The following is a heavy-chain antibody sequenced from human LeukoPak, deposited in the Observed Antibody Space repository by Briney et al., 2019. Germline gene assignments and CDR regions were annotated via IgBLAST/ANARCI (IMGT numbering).Heavy chain of an antibody. D-gene: IGHD3-3*01. CDR3: AKEGNYDFWSGFSYGMDI. CDR2: ISGGGGTT. J-gene: IGHJ6*02. Sequence: ETLSLTCAVSGDSISSSNWWSWVRQAPGKGLEWVSDISGGGGTTYYADYVKGRFTISRDNSKNTLYLQMNSLRAEATAVYYCAKEGNYDFWSGFSYGMDIWGQGTTVSVSS. CDR1: GDSISSSN. V-gene: IGHV3-23*01.